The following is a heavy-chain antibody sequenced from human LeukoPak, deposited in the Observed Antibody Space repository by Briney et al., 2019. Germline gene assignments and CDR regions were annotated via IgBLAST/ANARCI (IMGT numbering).Heavy chain of an antibody. CDR3: AREAYSSSRFDP. V-gene: IGHV1-69*06. Sequence: ASVKVSCKASGGTFSSYAISWVRQAPGQGLEWMGGIIPIFGTANYAQKFQGRVTITADKSTSTAYMELRSLRSDDTAVYYCAREAYSSSRFDPWGQGTLVTVSS. D-gene: IGHD6-13*01. CDR2: IIPIFGTA. CDR1: GGTFSSYA. J-gene: IGHJ5*02.